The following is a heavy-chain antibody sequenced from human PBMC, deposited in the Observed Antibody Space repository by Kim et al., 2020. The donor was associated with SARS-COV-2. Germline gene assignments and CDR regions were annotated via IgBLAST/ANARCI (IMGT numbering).Heavy chain of an antibody. CDR3: ARGLSAGPDYFYYYGMAV. Sequence: ASVKVSCKASGDTSSTHVITWVRQAPGQGLEWMGGIIPIYGETTYAQRFQGRITITADDSSNTAFLELSSLRSDDTAVYYCARGLSAGPDYFYYYGMAVWGQGTTVTVSS. V-gene: IGHV1-69*13. CDR2: IIPIYGET. J-gene: IGHJ6*02. CDR1: GDTSSTHV. D-gene: IGHD6-13*01.